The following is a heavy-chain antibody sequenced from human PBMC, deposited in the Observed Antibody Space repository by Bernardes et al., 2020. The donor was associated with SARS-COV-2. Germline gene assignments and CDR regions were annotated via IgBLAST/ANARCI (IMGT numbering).Heavy chain of an antibody. CDR2: MDPNSGDT. V-gene: IGHV1-8*01. CDR3: ARGGPRGPPHIH. J-gene: IGHJ4*02. CDR1: GYFFNTYH. D-gene: IGHD3-16*01. Sequence: ASVKVSCKASGYFFNTYHITWVRQAAGQGLEYMGWMDPNSGDTDYAQRFQGRITLTRDSSISTAYMDLSNLRSDDTAVYYCARGGPRGPPHIHWGQGTLVTVSS.